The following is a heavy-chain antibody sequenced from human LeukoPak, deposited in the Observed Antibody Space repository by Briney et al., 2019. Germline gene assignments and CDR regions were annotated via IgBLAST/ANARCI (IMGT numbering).Heavy chain of an antibody. Sequence: ASVKVSCKASGYTFTGHYIHWVRQAPGQGLEWMGWIHPNTGGTKYAQKFQGRVTMTRDTSSSTAYMELSRLRSDDTAVYYCARELVDTAMVIVPGYWGQGTLVTVSS. V-gene: IGHV1-2*02. CDR3: ARELVDTAMVIVPGY. J-gene: IGHJ4*02. CDR2: IHPNTGGT. D-gene: IGHD5-18*01. CDR1: GYTFTGHY.